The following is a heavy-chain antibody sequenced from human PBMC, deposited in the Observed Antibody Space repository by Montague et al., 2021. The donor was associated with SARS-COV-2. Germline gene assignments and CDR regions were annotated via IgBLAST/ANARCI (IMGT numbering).Heavy chain of an antibody. CDR2: ISWDSGSI. Sequence: SLRLSCAASGFTFEDYAMHWVRQAPRKGLEWVSGISWDSGSIGYADSVKGRFSISRDNAKNSLYLQMNSLRAEDTALYYCAKVGTAAAGTTFSRYFQHWGQGTLVTVSS. CDR3: AKVGTAAAGTTFSRYFQH. D-gene: IGHD6-13*01. CDR1: GFTFEDYA. J-gene: IGHJ1*01. V-gene: IGHV3-9*01.